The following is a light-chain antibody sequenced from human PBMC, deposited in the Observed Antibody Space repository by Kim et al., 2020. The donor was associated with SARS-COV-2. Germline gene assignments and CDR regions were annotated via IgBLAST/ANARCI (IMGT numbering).Light chain of an antibody. J-gene: IGLJ2*01. CDR2: QDK. CDR3: QTWDNGLVV. CDR1: ELGDKF. V-gene: IGLV3-1*01. Sequence: VSPGQTASITGSGDELGDKFTSWYQHKPGQSPLIVIFQDKKRPSGIPERFSGSTSENTATLTISGTQAMDEADYYCQTWDNGLVVFGGGTQLTVL.